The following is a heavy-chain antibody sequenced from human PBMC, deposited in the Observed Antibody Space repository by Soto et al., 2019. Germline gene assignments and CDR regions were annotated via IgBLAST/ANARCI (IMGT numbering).Heavy chain of an antibody. CDR3: RTQWLD. CDR2: IKKKSDGGTT. D-gene: IGHD6-19*01. V-gene: IGHV3-15*01. CDR1: GFTFSDAW. Sequence: EVQLVESGGGLVKPGGSLRLSCAASGFTFSDAWMSWVRQAPGKGLEWVGLIKKKSDGGTTDYAAPVKGRFTISRDDSKNTVYLQMSSLKTEDTAVYYCRTQWLDWGQATLVTVSS. J-gene: IGHJ4*02.